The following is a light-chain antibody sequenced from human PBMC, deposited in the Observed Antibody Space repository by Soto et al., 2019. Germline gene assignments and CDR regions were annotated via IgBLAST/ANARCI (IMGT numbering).Light chain of an antibody. V-gene: IGKV3-20*01. CDR1: QTVNSRH. J-gene: IGKJ2*01. CDR2: GAS. Sequence: ESLLTQSPGTLSLSPGERATLSCRASQTVNSRHLKWYKHKPGQSPRLLIYGASIRAAGIPDRFSGSRSGASVSLTITRLEPEESAVYYCQQLEGSRPAFTFGQGTKLEI. CDR3: QQLEGSRPAFT.